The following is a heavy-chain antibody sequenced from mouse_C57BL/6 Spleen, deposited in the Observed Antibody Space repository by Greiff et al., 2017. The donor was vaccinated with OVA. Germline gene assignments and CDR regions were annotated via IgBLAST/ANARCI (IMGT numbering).Heavy chain of an antibody. CDR3: AREGLRLYAMDY. V-gene: IGHV5-4*01. Sequence: EVKLVESGGGLVKPGGSLKLSCAASGFTFSSYAMSWVRQTPEQRLEWVATISDGGSYTYYPDNVKGRFTISRDNAKNNLYLQMSHLKSEDTAMYYCAREGLRLYAMDYWGQGTSVTVSS. J-gene: IGHJ4*01. D-gene: IGHD2-4*01. CDR2: ISDGGSYT. CDR1: GFTFSSYA.